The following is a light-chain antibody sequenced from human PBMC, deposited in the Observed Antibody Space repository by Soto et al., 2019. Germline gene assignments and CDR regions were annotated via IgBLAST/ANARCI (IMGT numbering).Light chain of an antibody. CDR3: QQSYSTPPT. Sequence: DIQMTQSPSTLSASVGDRVTITCRASQSISSWLAWYQQKPGKAPKLLIYDASSLESGVPSRFSGSGSGTEFTLTISNLQPDDFATYYCQQSYSTPPTFGQGTKVDIK. V-gene: IGKV1-5*01. J-gene: IGKJ1*01. CDR2: DAS. CDR1: QSISSW.